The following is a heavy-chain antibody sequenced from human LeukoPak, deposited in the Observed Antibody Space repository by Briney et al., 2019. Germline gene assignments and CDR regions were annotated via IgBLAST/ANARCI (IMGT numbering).Heavy chain of an antibody. CDR2: ISSSSSTI. CDR1: GFTFSSYS. D-gene: IGHD5-12*01. V-gene: IGHV3-48*04. CDR3: ARDRGIVATVGVDY. Sequence: GGSLRLSCAASGFTFSSYSMNWVRQAPGKGLEWVSYISSSSSTIYYADSVKGRFTISRDNAKNSLYLQMNSLRAEDTAVYYCARDRGIVATVGVDYWGQGTLVTVSS. J-gene: IGHJ4*02.